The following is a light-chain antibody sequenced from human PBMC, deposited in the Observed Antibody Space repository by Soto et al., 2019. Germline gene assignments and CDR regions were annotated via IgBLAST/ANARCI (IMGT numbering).Light chain of an antibody. CDR3: HKCGSSPLT. CDR2: GAS. V-gene: IGKV3-20*01. CDR1: QSVTANY. J-gene: IGKJ4*01. Sequence: EIVFTQSPGTLSLSPEERATLSCRASQSVTANYLAWYQQKPGPAPRLFIYGASNWASGIPARFSGSGPGTDFTLTISRLEPEDFAVYFFHKCGSSPLTFGGGTTVEIK.